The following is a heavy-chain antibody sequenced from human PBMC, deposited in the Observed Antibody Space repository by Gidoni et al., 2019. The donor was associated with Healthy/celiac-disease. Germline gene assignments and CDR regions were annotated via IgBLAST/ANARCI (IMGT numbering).Heavy chain of an antibody. Sequence: QVQLVESGGGVVQPGRSLRLSCAASGFTFSRYGMHWVRQAPGKGLEWVAVISYDGSNKYYADSVKGRFTISRDNSKNTLYLQMNSLRAEDTAVYYCAKDDFWSGYYTGLWDYWGQGTLVTVSS. J-gene: IGHJ4*02. CDR3: AKDDFWSGYYTGLWDY. V-gene: IGHV3-30*18. CDR2: ISYDGSNK. CDR1: GFTFSRYG. D-gene: IGHD3-3*01.